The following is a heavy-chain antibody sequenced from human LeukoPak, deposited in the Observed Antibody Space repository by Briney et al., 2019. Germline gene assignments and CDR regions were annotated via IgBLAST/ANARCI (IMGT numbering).Heavy chain of an antibody. CDR1: GGTFSSYP. Sequence: ASVKVSCKASGGTFSSYPITWVRHAPGHGLEWMGGIIPAFGTANYAQKFQGRVTITADESTSAAYMELSSLRSEDTAVYYCARAYDFWKWGVDFWGQGTLVTVSS. V-gene: IGHV1-69*13. CDR2: IIPAFGTA. D-gene: IGHD3-3*01. J-gene: IGHJ4*02. CDR3: ARAYDFWKWGVDF.